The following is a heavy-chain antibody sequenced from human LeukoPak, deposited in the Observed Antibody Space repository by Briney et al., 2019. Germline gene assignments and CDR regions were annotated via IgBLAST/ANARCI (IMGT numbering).Heavy chain of an antibody. J-gene: IGHJ4*02. CDR1: GFTFSSYA. Sequence: GGSLRLSCAASGFTFSSYAMSWVRQAPGKGLEWVSAISGSGGSTYYADSVKGRFTISRDNSKNTLYLQMNSLRAEDTAVYYCEKDPYSSGWYRSGYWGQGTLVTASS. CDR3: EKDPYSSGWYRSGY. CDR2: ISGSGGST. V-gene: IGHV3-23*01. D-gene: IGHD6-19*01.